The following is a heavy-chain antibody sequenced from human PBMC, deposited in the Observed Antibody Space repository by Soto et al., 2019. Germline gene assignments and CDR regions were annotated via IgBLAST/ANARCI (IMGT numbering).Heavy chain of an antibody. CDR2: IYSGGST. J-gene: IGHJ6*02. Sequence: EVQLVESGGGLVQPGGSLRLSCAAPGFTVSSNYMSWVRQAPGKGLEWVSVIYSGGSTYYADSVKGRFTISRDNSKNTLYLQMNSLRAEDTAVYYCARDAIENYYYYYGMDVRGQGTTVTVSS. CDR3: ARDAIENYYYYYGMDV. D-gene: IGHD3-22*01. CDR1: GFTVSSNY. V-gene: IGHV3-66*01.